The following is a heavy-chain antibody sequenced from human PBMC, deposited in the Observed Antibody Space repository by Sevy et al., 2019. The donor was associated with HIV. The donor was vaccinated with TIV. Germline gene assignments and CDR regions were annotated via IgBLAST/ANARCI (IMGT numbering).Heavy chain of an antibody. CDR3: ARLQRGWFDP. D-gene: IGHD1-1*01. V-gene: IGHV4-39*01. J-gene: IGHJ5*02. CDR1: GGSISSSSNY. CDR2: IYYSGST. Sequence: SETLSLTCTVSGGSISSSSNYWGWIRQPPGKGLEWIGSIYYSGSTYYNPSLKSRVTISVDTSKNQFSLKLSSVTAADTAVYYCARLQRGWFDPWGQGTLVTVSS.